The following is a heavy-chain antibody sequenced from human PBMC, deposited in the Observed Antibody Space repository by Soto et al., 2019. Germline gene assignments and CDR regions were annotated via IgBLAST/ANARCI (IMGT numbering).Heavy chain of an antibody. CDR1: GGTFSSYA. CDR2: IIPIFGTA. D-gene: IGHD6-13*01. V-gene: IGHV1-69*12. CDR3: ARISSSLGRSSLDGMDV. J-gene: IGHJ6*02. Sequence: QVQLVQSGAEVKNPGSSVKVSCKAFGGTFSSYAISWVRQAPGRGIEWMGGIIPIFGTANYAQKFQGRVTITADESTSTAYMELSSLRSEDTAVYYCARISSSLGRSSLDGMDVWGQGTTVTVSS.